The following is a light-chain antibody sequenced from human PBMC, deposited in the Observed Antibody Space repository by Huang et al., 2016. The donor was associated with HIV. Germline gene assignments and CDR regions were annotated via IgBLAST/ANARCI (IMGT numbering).Light chain of an antibody. CDR2: AAS. CDR1: QSVSNN. Sequence: EIVMRQSPATLSASPGERATLSCTASQSVSNNLAWFQQKPGQAPRRLIYAASTRAAAIPDTFSGSGSGTEFTLTISSLQSEDFAVYYCQQYNNWPRTFGQGTKVEIK. CDR3: QQYNNWPRT. V-gene: IGKV3-15*01. J-gene: IGKJ1*01.